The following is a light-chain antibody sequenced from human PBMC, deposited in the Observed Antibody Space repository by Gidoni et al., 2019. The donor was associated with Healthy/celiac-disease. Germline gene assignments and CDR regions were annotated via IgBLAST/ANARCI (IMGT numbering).Light chain of an antibody. CDR3: QQLNSYPMYT. J-gene: IGKJ2*01. CDR2: SAS. Sequence: DIQLTKSPYFLSASVGDRVTITCPRSQGISSYLAWYQQQPGKAPKLLSYSASTLQSGVPSRVSGSVSGTEFTLTISSLQPEDFATYYCQQLNSYPMYTFGQGTKLEIK. V-gene: IGKV1-9*01. CDR1: QGISSY.